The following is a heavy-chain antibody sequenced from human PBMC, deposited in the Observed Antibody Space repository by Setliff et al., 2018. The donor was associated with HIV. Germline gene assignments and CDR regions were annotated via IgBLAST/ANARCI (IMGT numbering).Heavy chain of an antibody. CDR2: INAGNGNT. V-gene: IGHV1-3*01. CDR3: ARDVEHMMDV. Sequence: ASVKVSCKASGYTFTSYAMHWVRQAPGQRLEWMGWINAGNGNTKYSQNLQGRVTMTTDTSTSTAYMELRSLRFDDTAVYYCARDVEHMMDVWGQGTTVTVSS. J-gene: IGHJ6*02. CDR1: GYTFTSYA.